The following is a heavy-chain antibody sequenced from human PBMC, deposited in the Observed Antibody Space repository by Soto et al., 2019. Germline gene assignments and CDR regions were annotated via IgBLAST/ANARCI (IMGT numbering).Heavy chain of an antibody. V-gene: IGHV1-58*02. D-gene: IGHD5-12*01. J-gene: IGHJ3*02. Sequence: ASVKVSCKASGFTFTSSAMQWVRQARGQRLEWIGWIVVGSGNTNYAQKFQERVTITRDMSTSTAYMELSSLRSEDMAVYYCAADTGYSGLDAFDIWGQGTMVTVSS. CDR3: AADTGYSGLDAFDI. CDR1: GFTFTSSA. CDR2: IVVGSGNT.